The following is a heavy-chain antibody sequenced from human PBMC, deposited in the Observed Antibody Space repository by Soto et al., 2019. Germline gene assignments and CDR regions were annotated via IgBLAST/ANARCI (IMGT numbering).Heavy chain of an antibody. V-gene: IGHV3-74*01. D-gene: IGHD2-15*01. CDR1: GFTLGSYW. CDR2: LSGDGTGT. J-gene: IGHJ4*02. Sequence: EVELVESGGGLVQPGGSLRLSCAASGFTLGSYWMHWVRQAPGKGLVWVSCLSGDGTGTRYADFVKGRFTISGDNAKNTLYLDMNSLGPDDTAVYYCVRGGGGGSFDQWGQGTLVTVSS. CDR3: VRGGGGGSFDQ.